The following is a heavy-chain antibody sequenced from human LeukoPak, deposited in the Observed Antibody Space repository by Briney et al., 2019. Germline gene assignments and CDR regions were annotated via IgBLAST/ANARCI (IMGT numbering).Heavy chain of an antibody. J-gene: IGHJ4*02. V-gene: IGHV5-51*01. CDR2: IYPGDSDT. D-gene: IGHD1-26*01. CDR1: GYSFTSYW. Sequence: GESLKISCKGSGYSFTSYWIGWVRQMPGKGLEWMGIIYPGDSDTRYSPSFQGQVTISADKSISTAYLQWSSLKASDTAMYYCARVYSGSYYDGATLDYWGQGTLVTVSS. CDR3: ARVYSGSYYDGATLDY.